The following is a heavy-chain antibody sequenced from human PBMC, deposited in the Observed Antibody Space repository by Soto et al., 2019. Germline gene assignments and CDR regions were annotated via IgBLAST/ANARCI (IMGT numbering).Heavy chain of an antibody. CDR1: GFTFSNYW. D-gene: IGHD3-10*01. CDR2: INRDGTTS. CDR3: VRLLEVDY. V-gene: IGHV3-74*03. J-gene: IGHJ4*02. Sequence: EMQRMESGGGLVQPGGSLRLSCAASGFTFSNYWMHWVRQAPGKGLVWISRINRDGTTSEYADSVKGRFTISRDNAKNVVYLQMNCLRAEDTAISYCVRLLEVDYWGQGTLVTVSS.